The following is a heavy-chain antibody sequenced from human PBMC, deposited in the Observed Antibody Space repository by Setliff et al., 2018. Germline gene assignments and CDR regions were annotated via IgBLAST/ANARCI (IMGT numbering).Heavy chain of an antibody. D-gene: IGHD3-16*01. CDR2: INEDGSEK. CDR1: GFTFSSYS. Sequence: PGGSLRLSCATSGFTFSSYSVSWVRQAPGKGLEWVASINEDGSEKYYVDSVKGRFTISRDNAKNSLYLQMNSLKIEDTAVYYCTTWPENGGYYYYYYMDVWGKGTTVTVSS. V-gene: IGHV3-7*03. CDR3: TTWPENGGYYYYYYMDV. J-gene: IGHJ6*03.